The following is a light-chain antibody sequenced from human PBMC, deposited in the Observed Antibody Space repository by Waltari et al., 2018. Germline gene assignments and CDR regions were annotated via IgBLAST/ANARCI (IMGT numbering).Light chain of an antibody. CDR2: DVS. Sequence: QSALTQPASVSGSPGQSITISCSGTNSDVGGYNYVPWYQQHPGTAPKLMIYDVSNRPSGVSNRFSGSKSGNTASLTISGLQPEDEADYYCSSYTSSSTLVFGTATKVTVL. CDR1: NSDVGGYNY. CDR3: SSYTSSSTLV. J-gene: IGLJ1*01. V-gene: IGLV2-14*03.